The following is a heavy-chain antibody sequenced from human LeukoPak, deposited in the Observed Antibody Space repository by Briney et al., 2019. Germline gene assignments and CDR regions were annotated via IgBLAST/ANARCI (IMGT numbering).Heavy chain of an antibody. CDR2: TYYRSKRYN. J-gene: IGHJ2*01. Sequence: SQTLSLTCAISGDSVSSNSATWNWIRQSPSRGLEWLGRTYYRSKRYNDYAASVKSRITIKPDTSKNQFSLQLNSVTPEDTAVYYSARDGMAVAVGYFDLWGRGTLVTVSS. CDR1: GDSVSSNSAT. CDR3: ARDGMAVAVGYFDL. V-gene: IGHV6-1*01. D-gene: IGHD6-19*01.